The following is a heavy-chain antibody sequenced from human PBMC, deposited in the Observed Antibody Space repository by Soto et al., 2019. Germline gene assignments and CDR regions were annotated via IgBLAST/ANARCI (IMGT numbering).Heavy chain of an antibody. CDR1: GFTFDYYW. Sequence: EVQLVESGGGLVQPGESLRLSCAASGFTFDYYWMHWVRQAPGKGLVWVSRVHSDGTTTTYADSVKGRFTISRDNARNRVSLHMSSLRAEDTAIYYCARGDRGGFDLWGHGTVVTVSS. V-gene: IGHV3-74*01. J-gene: IGHJ3*01. CDR3: ARGDRGGFDL. D-gene: IGHD3-10*01. CDR2: VHSDGTTT.